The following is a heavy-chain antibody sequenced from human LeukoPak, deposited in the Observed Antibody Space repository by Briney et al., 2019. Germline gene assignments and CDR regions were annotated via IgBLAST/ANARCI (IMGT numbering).Heavy chain of an antibody. CDR1: GYTFTSYG. D-gene: IGHD3-3*01. CDR3: ARYIKTYCDFSPDAFDI. J-gene: IGHJ3*02. V-gene: IGHV1-18*01. CDR2: ISAYNGNT. Sequence: ASVKVSCKASGYTFTSYGISWVRQAPGQGLEWMGWISAYNGNTNYAQKLQGRVTMTTDTSTSTAYMELRSLRSDDTAVYYCARYIKTYCDFSPDAFDIWGQGTMVTVSS.